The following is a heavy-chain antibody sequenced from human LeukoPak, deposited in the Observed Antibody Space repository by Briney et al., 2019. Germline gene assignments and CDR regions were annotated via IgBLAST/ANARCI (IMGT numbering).Heavy chain of an antibody. CDR1: GFTFSSYG. V-gene: IGHV3-30*18. CDR2: ISYDGSNK. D-gene: IGHD2-15*01. CDR3: AKPLGYCSGGSCYGAYYYYGMDV. J-gene: IGHJ6*02. Sequence: PAGSLRLSCAASGFTFSSYGMHWVRQAPGKGLEWVAVISYDGSNKYYADSVKGRFTISRDNSKNTLYLQMNSLRAEDTAVYYCAKPLGYCSGGSCYGAYYYYGMDVWGQGTTVTVSS.